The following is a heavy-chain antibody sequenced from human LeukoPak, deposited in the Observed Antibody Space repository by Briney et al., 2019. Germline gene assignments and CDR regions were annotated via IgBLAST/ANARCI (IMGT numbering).Heavy chain of an antibody. J-gene: IGHJ5*02. V-gene: IGHV1-2*02. D-gene: IGHD2-15*01. Sequence: ASVKVSCKASGYTFTGYYMHWVRQAPGQGLEWMGWINPNSGGTNYAQKFQGRVTMTRDTSISTAYMERSRLRSDDTAVYYCARDGDPRYSAPYNWFDPWGQGTLVTVSS. CDR3: ARDGDPRYSAPYNWFDP. CDR2: INPNSGGT. CDR1: GYTFTGYY.